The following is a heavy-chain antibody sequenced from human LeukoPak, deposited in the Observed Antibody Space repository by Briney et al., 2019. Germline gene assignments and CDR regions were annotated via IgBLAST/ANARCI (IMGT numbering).Heavy chain of an antibody. D-gene: IGHD5-24*01. CDR3: ARDLRDGYNFEFGY. J-gene: IGHJ4*02. V-gene: IGHV3-30-3*01. Sequence: GGSLRLSCAASGFTFSSYAMHWVRQAPGKGLEQVAVISYDGSNKYYADSVKGRFTISRDNSKNTLYRQMNSLRAEDTAVYYCARDLRDGYNFEFGYWGQGALVTVSS. CDR2: ISYDGSNK. CDR1: GFTFSSYA.